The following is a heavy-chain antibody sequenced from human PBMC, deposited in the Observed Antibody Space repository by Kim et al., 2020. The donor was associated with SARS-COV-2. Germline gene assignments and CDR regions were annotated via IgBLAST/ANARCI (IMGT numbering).Heavy chain of an antibody. CDR3: ARGTRGQYSSRWYPWRGMDV. V-gene: IGHV1-18*04. Sequence: ASVKVSCKASGYTFTSYGISWVRQAPGQGLEGMGWISAYNGNTNYAQKLQGRVTMTTDTSTSTAYMELRSLRSDDTAVYYCARGTRGQYSSRWYPWRGMDVWGQGTTVTVSS. D-gene: IGHD6-13*01. CDR1: GYTFTSYG. CDR2: ISAYNGNT. J-gene: IGHJ6*02.